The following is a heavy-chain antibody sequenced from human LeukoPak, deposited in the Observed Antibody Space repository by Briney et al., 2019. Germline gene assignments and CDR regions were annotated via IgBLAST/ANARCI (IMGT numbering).Heavy chain of an antibody. CDR2: IYHSGST. D-gene: IGHD2-15*01. Sequence: RPPPGKDLEWIGYIYHSGSTYYNASLKSRVTISADRSKNQFSLKLSSVTAADTAVYYGARGYGLGSSCDPDYWRQRTLVTVSS. V-gene: IGHV4-30-2*01. CDR3: ARGYGLGSSCDPDY. J-gene: IGHJ4*02.